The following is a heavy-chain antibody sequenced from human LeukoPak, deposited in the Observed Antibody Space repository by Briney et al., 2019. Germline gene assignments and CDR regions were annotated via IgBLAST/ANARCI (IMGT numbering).Heavy chain of an antibody. V-gene: IGHV3-23*01. CDR3: AKDRAGTPWAD. CDR1: GFTFTTYT. Sequence: GGSLRLSCAASGFTFTTYTMTWIRQAPGKGLECVSTISGSGTDTYYADSVKGRFTISRDNSRNTLFLQMNSLRAEDTAVYYCAKDRAGTPWADWGQGTLVTVSS. D-gene: IGHD1-1*01. CDR2: ISGSGTDT. J-gene: IGHJ4*02.